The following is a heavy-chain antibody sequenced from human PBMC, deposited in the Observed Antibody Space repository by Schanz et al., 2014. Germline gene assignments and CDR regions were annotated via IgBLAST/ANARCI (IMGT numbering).Heavy chain of an antibody. Sequence: QVQLVQSGAEVKKPGSSVKVSCKASGGTFSSYAFSWVRQAPGQGLEWMGKIIPILGMENYAQKFQGRVTITADISASTGGRDLSSLRSDDTAVYYCARAGQDFEYSSLSPIWYFDLWGRGTLVTVSS. J-gene: IGHJ2*01. V-gene: IGHV1-69*04. CDR3: ARAGQDFEYSSLSPIWYFDL. CDR2: IIPILGME. CDR1: GGTFSSYA. D-gene: IGHD6-6*01.